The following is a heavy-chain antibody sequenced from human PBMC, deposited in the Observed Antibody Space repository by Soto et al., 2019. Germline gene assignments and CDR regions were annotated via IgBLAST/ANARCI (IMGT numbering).Heavy chain of an antibody. CDR3: ARRDYYGMDV. V-gene: IGHV5-51*01. J-gene: IGHJ6*02. CDR2: IYPGDSDT. Sequence: GESLKISCKGSGYSFTSYWIGWVRQMPGKGLEWMGIIYPGDSDTRYSPSFQGQVTISXXXXXXTXYXQWXXLKASDTAMYYCARRDYYGMDVWGQGTTVTVSS. CDR1: GYSFTSYW.